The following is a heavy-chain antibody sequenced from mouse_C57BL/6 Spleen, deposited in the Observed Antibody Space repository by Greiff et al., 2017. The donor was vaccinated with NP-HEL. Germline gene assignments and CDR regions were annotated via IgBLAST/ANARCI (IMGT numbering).Heavy chain of an antibody. CDR3: AREGLAYYSPFDY. D-gene: IGHD2-12*01. V-gene: IGHV1-26*01. CDR1: GYTFTDYY. Sequence: EVQLQQSGPELVKPGASVKISCKASGYTFTDYYMNWVKQSHGKSLEWIGDINPNNGGTSYNQKFKGKATLTVDKSSSTAYMELRNLTSEDSAVYYCAREGLAYYSPFDYWGQGTTLTVSS. CDR2: INPNNGGT. J-gene: IGHJ2*01.